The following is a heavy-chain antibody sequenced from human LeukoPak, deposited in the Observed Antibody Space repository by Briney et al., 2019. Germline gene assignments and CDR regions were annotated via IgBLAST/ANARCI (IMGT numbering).Heavy chain of an antibody. J-gene: IGHJ6*03. CDR1: GFTFEDYA. D-gene: IGHD2-2*01. V-gene: IGHV3-9*01. Sequence: PGGSLRLSCAASGFTFEDYAMHWVRQAPGKGLEWVSSISWNSLSIDYADSVKGRFTISRDNSKNTLYLQMNSLNAEDTAVYYCAKDEVVPGYYYTDVWGRGTTVTISS. CDR3: AKDEVVPGYYYTDV. CDR2: ISWNSLSI.